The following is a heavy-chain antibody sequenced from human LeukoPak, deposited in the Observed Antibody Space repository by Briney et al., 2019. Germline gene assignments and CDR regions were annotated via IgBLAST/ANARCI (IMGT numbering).Heavy chain of an antibody. CDR3: ARKPLSFYEISGKLGGGYFDY. J-gene: IGHJ4*02. Sequence: GGSLRLSCAASGFTFRSYWMHWVRQAPGKWLVWVSRINSDGSSPTYADSVKGRFTISRDKDKHTMYLQMNSLKAEDTAVYYCARKPLSFYEISGKLGGGYFDYWGQGTLVTVSS. CDR2: INSDGSSP. D-gene: IGHD3-22*01. V-gene: IGHV3-74*01. CDR1: GFTFRSYW.